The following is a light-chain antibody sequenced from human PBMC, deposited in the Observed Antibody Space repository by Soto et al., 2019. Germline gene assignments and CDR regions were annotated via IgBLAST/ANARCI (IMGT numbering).Light chain of an antibody. J-gene: IGKJ4*01. CDR2: GAS. CDR3: QQYGSF. V-gene: IGKV3-20*01. Sequence: EIVLTQSPGTLSLSPGERATLSCRASQSVSSSYLAWYQQKPGQAPRLLIYGASSRATGIPDRFSGSGSGTDFTLTISRLEPEDFAVYYCQQYGSFFGGGTMGDIK. CDR1: QSVSSSY.